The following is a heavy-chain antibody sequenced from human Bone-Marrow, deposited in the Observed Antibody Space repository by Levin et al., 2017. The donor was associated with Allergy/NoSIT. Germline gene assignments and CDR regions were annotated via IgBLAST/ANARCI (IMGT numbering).Heavy chain of an antibody. Sequence: LSLTCAASGFTLRSYGMHWVRQAPGKGLEWLAVISDDGSRKYYAASVKGRFTISRDKSENTLYLQMNSLRTDDTALYYCATDLSHSGSYYNPNWLGSWGQGTLVTVSS. CDR1: GFTLRSYG. D-gene: IGHD3-10*01. V-gene: IGHV3-30*03. J-gene: IGHJ5*02. CDR2: ISDDGSRK. CDR3: ATDLSHSGSYYNPNWLGS.